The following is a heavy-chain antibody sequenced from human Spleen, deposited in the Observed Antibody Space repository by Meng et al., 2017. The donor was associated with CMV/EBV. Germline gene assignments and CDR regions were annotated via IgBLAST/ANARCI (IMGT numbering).Heavy chain of an antibody. CDR1: GFSFSDNG. CDR2: IYSGGST. CDR3: ARGKRAKNGDYFDY. J-gene: IGHJ4*02. Sequence: QVHRVEVGGGLVQPGGSLRISCAASGFSFSDNGMHWVRQAPGKGLGWVSVIYSGGSTYYANSVKGRFTISRDNSKNTLYLQMNSLRAEDTAVYYCARGKRAKNGDYFDYWGQGTLVTVSS. D-gene: IGHD1-26*01. V-gene: IGHV3-NL1*01.